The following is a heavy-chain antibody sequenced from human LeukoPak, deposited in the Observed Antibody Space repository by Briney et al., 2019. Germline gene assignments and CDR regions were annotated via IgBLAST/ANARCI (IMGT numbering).Heavy chain of an antibody. V-gene: IGHV3-33*01. Sequence: GGSLRLSCAASGFTFSTYGMHWVRQAPGKGLEWVAVIWYDGRTQFYAESVKGRFAVSRDNSKNTLYLQMNSLRVEDTAVYYCARGRPHGNDYWGQGTLVTVSS. J-gene: IGHJ4*02. CDR3: ARGRPHGNDY. CDR1: GFTFSTYG. D-gene: IGHD4-23*01. CDR2: IWYDGRTQ.